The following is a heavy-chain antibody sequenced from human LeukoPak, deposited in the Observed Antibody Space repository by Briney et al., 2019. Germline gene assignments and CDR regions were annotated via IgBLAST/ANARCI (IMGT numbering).Heavy chain of an antibody. V-gene: IGHV3-23*01. Sequence: GGSLRLSCTVSGFTLSSYEMTWFRQAPGKGLEWVSSIGYGGSDTHYADSVRGRFTIARDNSKNTLYLQMNSLRAEDTAVYYCAHGYSYLDYWGQGTLVTVSS. CDR3: AHGYSYLDY. J-gene: IGHJ4*02. CDR1: GFTLSSYE. CDR2: IGYGGSDT. D-gene: IGHD5-18*01.